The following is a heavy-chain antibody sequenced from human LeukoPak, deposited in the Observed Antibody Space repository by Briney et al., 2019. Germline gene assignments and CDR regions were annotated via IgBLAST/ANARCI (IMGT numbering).Heavy chain of an antibody. Sequence: GGSLRLSCAASGFTFDDYAMHWVRQAPGKGLEWVSSISSSSSYIYYADSVKGRFTISRDNAKNSLYLQMNSLRAEDTAVYYCARVSGSGSYYFDYWGQGTLVTVSS. CDR3: ARVSGSGSYYFDY. D-gene: IGHD3-10*01. CDR1: GFTFDDYA. CDR2: ISSSSSYI. J-gene: IGHJ4*02. V-gene: IGHV3-21*01.